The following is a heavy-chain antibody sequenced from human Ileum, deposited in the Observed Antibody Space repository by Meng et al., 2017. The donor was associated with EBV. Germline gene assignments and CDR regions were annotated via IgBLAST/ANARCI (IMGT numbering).Heavy chain of an antibody. CDR3: ARDGYSSGSD. D-gene: IGHD6-19*01. Sequence: QVQLQQWGAGLLKPSEPLSLTCAVYGGSFSGYYWSWIRQPPGKGLEWIGEINHSGSTNYNPSLKSRVTISVDTSKNQFSLKLSSVTAADTAVYYCARDGYSSGSDWGQGTLVTVSS. J-gene: IGHJ4*02. CDR1: GGSFSGYY. CDR2: INHSGST. V-gene: IGHV4-34*01.